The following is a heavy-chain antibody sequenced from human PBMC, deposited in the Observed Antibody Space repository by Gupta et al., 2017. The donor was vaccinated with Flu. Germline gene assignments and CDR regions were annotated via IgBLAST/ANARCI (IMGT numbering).Heavy chain of an antibody. D-gene: IGHD3-22*01. V-gene: IGHV1-69*01. CDR1: GGTFSSYA. CDR3: ARGDGYYYDSSGYIVEYFQH. CDR2: IIPIFGTA. J-gene: IGHJ1*01. Sequence: QVQLVQSGAEVKKPGSSVKVSCKASGGTFSSYAISWVRQAPGQGLEWMGGIIPIFGTANYAQKFQGRVTITADESTSTAYMELSSLRSEDTAVYYCARGDGYYYDSSGYIVEYFQHWGQGTLVTVSS.